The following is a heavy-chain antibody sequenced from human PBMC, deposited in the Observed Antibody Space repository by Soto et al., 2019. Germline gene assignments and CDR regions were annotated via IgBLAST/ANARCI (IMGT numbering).Heavy chain of an antibody. Sequence: PGGSLRLSCAAAGFTFSTHAMHWVRQAPGKGLEWVAFIWSDGSNKYYADSVKGRATISRDNSKRTVDLQMNSLRAEDTAVYYCARETRNCSSTSCYAGMDYWGQGTLVTVSS. CDR2: IWSDGSNK. CDR3: ARETRNCSSTSCYAGMDY. V-gene: IGHV3-33*01. J-gene: IGHJ4*02. D-gene: IGHD2-2*01. CDR1: GFTFSTHA.